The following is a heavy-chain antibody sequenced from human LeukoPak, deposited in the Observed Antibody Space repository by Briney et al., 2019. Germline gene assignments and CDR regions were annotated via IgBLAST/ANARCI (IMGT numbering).Heavy chain of an antibody. CDR1: GGSISSGGYS. CDR3: AREYVVPHGDCSGGSCSLPNWFDP. Sequence: PSQTLSLTCAVSGGSISSGGYSWSWIRQPAGKGLEWIGRIYTSGSTNYNPSLKSRVTMSVDTSKNQFSLKLSSVTAADTAVYYCAREYVVPHGDCSGGSCSLPNWFDPWGQGTLVTVSS. D-gene: IGHD2-15*01. J-gene: IGHJ5*02. V-gene: IGHV4-61*02. CDR2: IYTSGST.